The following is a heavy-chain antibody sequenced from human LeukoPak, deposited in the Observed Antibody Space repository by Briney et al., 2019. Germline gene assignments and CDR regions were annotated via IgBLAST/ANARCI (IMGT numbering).Heavy chain of an antibody. CDR3: ARDLRSVAGTGYYYYMDV. D-gene: IGHD6-19*01. J-gene: IGHJ6*03. CDR2: IYYSGST. CDR1: GASITSGTYY. Sequence: SETLSLTCIVSGASITSGTYYWTWIRQPAGKGLEWIGYIYYSGSTNYNPSLKSRVTMSVDTSKNQFSLKLSSVTAADTAVYYCARDLRSVAGTGYYYYMDVWGKGTTVTISS. V-gene: IGHV4-61*10.